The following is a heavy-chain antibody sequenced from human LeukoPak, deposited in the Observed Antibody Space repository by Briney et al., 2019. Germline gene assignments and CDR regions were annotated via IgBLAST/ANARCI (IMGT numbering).Heavy chain of an antibody. Sequence: SETLSLTCTVSGGSISSYYWGWIRQPPGKGLEWIGYIYHSGSTYYNPSLKSRVTISVDRSKNQFSLKLSSVTAADTAVYYCARESVPLGFDYWGQGTLVTVSS. CDR1: GGSISSYY. CDR2: IYHSGST. V-gene: IGHV4-59*12. CDR3: ARESVPLGFDY. J-gene: IGHJ4*02. D-gene: IGHD2-2*01.